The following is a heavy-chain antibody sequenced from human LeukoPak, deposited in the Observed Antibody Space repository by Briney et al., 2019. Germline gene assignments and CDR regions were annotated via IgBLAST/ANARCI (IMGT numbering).Heavy chain of an antibody. D-gene: IGHD1-1*01. CDR1: GFTFSSYS. CDR2: ISSSSSYI. V-gene: IGHV3-21*01. Sequence: PGGSLRLSRAASGFTFSSYSMNWVRQAPGKGLEWVSSISSSSSYIYYADSVKGRFTISRDNAKNSLYLQMNSLRAEDTAVYYCARDRDPHVIGTTAIDYWGQGTLVTVSS. J-gene: IGHJ4*02. CDR3: ARDRDPHVIGTTAIDY.